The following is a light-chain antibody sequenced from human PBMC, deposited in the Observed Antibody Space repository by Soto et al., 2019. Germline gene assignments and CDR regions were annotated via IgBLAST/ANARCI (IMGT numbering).Light chain of an antibody. Sequence: EIVMTQSPGTLSLSPGERATLSCRASQSLSSSYLAWYQQKPGQAPRLLIYGASSRATGIPDRFSGSGSGTDLTLTISRLEPEDFAVYYCQQYGSSLFTFGPGTKVDIK. CDR2: GAS. CDR3: QQYGSSLFT. CDR1: QSLSSSY. J-gene: IGKJ3*01. V-gene: IGKV3-20*01.